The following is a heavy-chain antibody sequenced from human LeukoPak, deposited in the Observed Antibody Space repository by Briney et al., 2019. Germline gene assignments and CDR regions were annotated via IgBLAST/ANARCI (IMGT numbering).Heavy chain of an antibody. D-gene: IGHD3-22*01. CDR3: ARYYYDSSGPRSAGHAFDI. Sequence: ASVKVSCKASGYTFTGYYMHWVRQAPGQGLEWMGWINPNSGGTNYAQKFQGRVTMTRDTSISTAYMELSRLRSDDTAVYYCARYYYDSSGPRSAGHAFDIWGQGTMVTVSS. CDR1: GYTFTGYY. V-gene: IGHV1-2*02. CDR2: INPNSGGT. J-gene: IGHJ3*02.